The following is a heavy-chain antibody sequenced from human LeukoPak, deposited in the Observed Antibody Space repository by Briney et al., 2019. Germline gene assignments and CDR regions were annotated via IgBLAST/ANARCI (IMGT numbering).Heavy chain of an antibody. J-gene: IGHJ4*02. D-gene: IGHD6-19*01. V-gene: IGHV1-69*06. CDR2: IIPIFGTA. CDR3: ARKALAGTGGDY. Sequence: SVKVSCKASGGTFSSYAISWVRQAPGQGLEWMGRIIPIFGTANYAQKFQGRVTITADKSTSTAYMELSSLRSEDTAVYYCARKALAGTGGDYWGQGTLVTVSS. CDR1: GGTFSSYA.